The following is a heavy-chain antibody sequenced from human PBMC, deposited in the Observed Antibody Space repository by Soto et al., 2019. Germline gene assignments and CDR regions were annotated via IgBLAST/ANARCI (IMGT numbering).Heavy chain of an antibody. CDR1: GFTFSSYA. CDR2: ISYDGSNK. D-gene: IGHD4-17*01. CDR3: ATSVGYGDYPNHGFGAVY. J-gene: IGHJ4*02. V-gene: IGHV3-30-3*01. Sequence: QVQLVESGGGVVQPGRSLRLSCAASGFTFSSYAMHWVRQAPGKGLEWVAVISYDGSNKYYADSVKGRFTISRDNSKNTLYLQMYSLRAEDTAVYYCATSVGYGDYPNHGFGAVYWGQGTLVTVSS.